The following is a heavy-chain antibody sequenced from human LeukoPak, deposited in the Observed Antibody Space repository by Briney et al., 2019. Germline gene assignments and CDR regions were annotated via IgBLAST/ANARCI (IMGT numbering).Heavy chain of an antibody. J-gene: IGHJ6*03. Sequence: GASVKVSCKASGYTFAGYYLHWVRQAPGQGLEWMGWIYPNSGDTNYAQKFQGRVIMTRDTSITTAYMELSRLRSDDTAVYYCARALWFGTNYYYMDVWDKGTTVTISS. V-gene: IGHV1-2*02. CDR1: GYTFAGYY. D-gene: IGHD3-10*01. CDR2: IYPNSGDT. CDR3: ARALWFGTNYYYMDV.